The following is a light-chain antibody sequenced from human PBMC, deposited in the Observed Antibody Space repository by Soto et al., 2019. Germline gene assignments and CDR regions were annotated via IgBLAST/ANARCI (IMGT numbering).Light chain of an antibody. CDR1: QSISSW. J-gene: IGKJ1*01. CDR2: KAS. V-gene: IGKV1-5*03. CDR3: QQYNSYSWT. Sequence: DIPMTQSPSTLSASVGDMVTITCRASQSISSWLAWYRQKPGKAPKLLIYKASSLESGVPSRFSGSGSGTEFTLTISSLQPDDVATYYCQQYNSYSWTFGQGTKVDIK.